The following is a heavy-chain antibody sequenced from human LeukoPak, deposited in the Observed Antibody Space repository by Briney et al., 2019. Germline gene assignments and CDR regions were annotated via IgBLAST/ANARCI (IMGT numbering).Heavy chain of an antibody. CDR2: ISSSSSTI. D-gene: IGHD6-19*01. V-gene: IGHV3-48*04. J-gene: IGHJ4*02. CDR3: ARGIAVAGTDY. CDR1: GFTFSSYS. Sequence: GGSLRLSCAASGFTFSSYSMNWVRQAPGKGLGWVSYISSSSSTIYYADSVKGRFTISRDNAKNSLYLQMNSLRAEDTAVYYCARGIAVAGTDYWGQGTLVTVSS.